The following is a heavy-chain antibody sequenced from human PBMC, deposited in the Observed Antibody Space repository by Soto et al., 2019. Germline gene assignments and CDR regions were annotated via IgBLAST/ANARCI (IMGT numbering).Heavy chain of an antibody. V-gene: IGHV1-3*04. Sequence: ASVKVSCKASGYTFSSYGMHWLRQAPGQRLEWMGWINTGNGITKYSQNFQGRVSITRDTPATTVYMELSSLRSEDTAVYYCARGRILYYIMDVWGQGTMRTVSS. CDR3: ARGRILYYIMDV. CDR2: INTGNGIT. J-gene: IGHJ6*02. CDR1: GYTFSSYG. D-gene: IGHD2-15*01.